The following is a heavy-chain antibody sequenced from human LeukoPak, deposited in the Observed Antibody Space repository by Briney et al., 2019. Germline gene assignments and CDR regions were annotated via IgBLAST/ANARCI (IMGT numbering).Heavy chain of an antibody. J-gene: IGHJ3*02. D-gene: IGHD3-10*01. CDR3: ARDLFSGLDAFDI. CDR1: GVSISGYY. CDR2: IYYSGST. V-gene: IGHV4-59*01. Sequence: SETLSLTCTVSGVSISGYYWSWIRQPPGKGLEYIGYIYYSGSTNYNPSLKSRVTISVDTSKNQFSLKLSSVTAADTAVYYCARDLFSGLDAFDIWGQGTMVTVSS.